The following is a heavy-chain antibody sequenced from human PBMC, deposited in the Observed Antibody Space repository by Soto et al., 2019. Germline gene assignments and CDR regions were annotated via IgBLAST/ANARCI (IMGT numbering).Heavy chain of an antibody. J-gene: IGHJ4*02. CDR3: ERHLDKLGAVQ. CDR2: ISYDGSNK. Sequence: QVQLVESGGGVVQPGRSLRLSCAASGFTFSSYAMHWVSQSPGKGLEWVAVISYDGSNKYYADSVKGRLTISRDNSKNTLYLQMNILRAEDTAMYYCERHLDKLGAVQWGQGTLIT. CDR1: GFTFSSYA. D-gene: IGHD1-26*01. V-gene: IGHV3-30-3*01.